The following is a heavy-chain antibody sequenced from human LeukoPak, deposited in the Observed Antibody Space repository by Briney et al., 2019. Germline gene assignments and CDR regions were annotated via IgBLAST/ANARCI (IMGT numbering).Heavy chain of an antibody. CDR2: INHSGST. V-gene: IGHV4-34*01. Sequence: SETLSLTCAVYGGSFSGYYWSWIRQPPGKGLEWIGEINHSGSTNYNPSLKSRVTISVDTSKNQFSLKLSSVTAADTAVYYCARATKRYSSSWYGGYNWFDPWGQGTLVTVSS. CDR3: ARATKRYSSSWYGGYNWFDP. J-gene: IGHJ5*02. CDR1: GGSFSGYY. D-gene: IGHD6-13*01.